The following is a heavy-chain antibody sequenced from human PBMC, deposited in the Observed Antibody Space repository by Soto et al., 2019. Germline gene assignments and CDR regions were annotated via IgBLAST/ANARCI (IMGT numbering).Heavy chain of an antibody. J-gene: IGHJ4*02. CDR1: GFTFSSYW. D-gene: IGHD6-13*01. CDR3: ARAPSSSWYDCPDY. CDR2: INSDGSST. V-gene: IGHV3-74*01. Sequence: GGSLRLSCAASGFTFSSYWMHWVRQAPGKGLVWVSRINSDGSSTSYADSVKGRFTISRDNAKNTLYLQMNSLRAEDTAVYYCARAPSSSWYDCPDYWGQGTLVTVSS.